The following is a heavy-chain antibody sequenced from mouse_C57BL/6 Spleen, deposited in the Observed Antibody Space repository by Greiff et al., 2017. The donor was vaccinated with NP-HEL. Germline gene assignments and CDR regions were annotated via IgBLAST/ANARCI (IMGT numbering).Heavy chain of an antibody. J-gene: IGHJ1*03. V-gene: IGHV1-63*01. CDR3: ARWDITGYFDV. Sequence: VQLQQSGAELVRPGTSVKMSCKASGYTFTNYWIGWAKQRPGHGLEWIGDIYPGGGYTNYNEKFKGKATLTADKSSSTAYMQFSSLTSEDSAIYYCARWDITGYFDVWGTGTTVTVSS. CDR1: GYTFTNYW. D-gene: IGHD1-1*01. CDR2: IYPGGGYT.